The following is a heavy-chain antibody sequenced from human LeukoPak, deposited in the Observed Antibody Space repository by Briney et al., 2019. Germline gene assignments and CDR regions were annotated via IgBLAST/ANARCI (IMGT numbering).Heavy chain of an antibody. V-gene: IGHV3-21*01. D-gene: IGHD2-2*02. CDR1: GFTFSSYW. CDR2: ISSSSSYI. Sequence: PGGSLRLSCAASGFTFSSYWMNWVRQAPGKGLEWVSSISSSSSYIYYADSVKGRFTISRDNAKNSLYLQMNSLRAEDTAVYYCARDSGYCSSTSCYTGMFDYWGQGTLVTVSS. CDR3: ARDSGYCSSTSCYTGMFDY. J-gene: IGHJ4*02.